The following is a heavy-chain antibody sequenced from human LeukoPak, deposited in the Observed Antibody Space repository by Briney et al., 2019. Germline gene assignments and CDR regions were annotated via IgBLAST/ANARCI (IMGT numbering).Heavy chain of an antibody. J-gene: IGHJ4*02. Sequence: SVKVSCKASGGTFSSYAISWVRQAPGQGLEWMGRIIPILGIANYAQKFQGRVTITADKSTSTAYMELSSLRSEDTAVYYCARLPSSSWPVDYWGQGTLVTVSS. CDR3: ARLPSSSWPVDY. CDR2: IIPILGIA. CDR1: GGTFSSYA. D-gene: IGHD6-13*01. V-gene: IGHV1-69*04.